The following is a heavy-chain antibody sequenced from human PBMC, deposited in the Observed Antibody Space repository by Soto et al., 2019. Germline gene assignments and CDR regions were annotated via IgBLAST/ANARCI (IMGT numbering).Heavy chain of an antibody. CDR1: GFTFSNYG. CDR3: ARDSSKYTYGSFYFDY. V-gene: IGHV3-48*02. CDR2: ISYSSATI. Sequence: LRLSCAASGFTFSNYGINWVRQAPGRGLEWISFISYSSATIHYADSVRGRFTISGDNANNSLYLEMSSLRDEDTAVYFCARDSSKYTYGSFYFDYWGQGTLVTVSS. D-gene: IGHD5-18*01. J-gene: IGHJ4*02.